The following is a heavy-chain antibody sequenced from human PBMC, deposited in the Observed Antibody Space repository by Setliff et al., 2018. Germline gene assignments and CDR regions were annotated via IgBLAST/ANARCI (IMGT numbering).Heavy chain of an antibody. CDR2: MNPNSGNT. CDR3: ARGPSWQGGAYYFDF. V-gene: IGHV1-8*01. D-gene: IGHD1-26*01. Sequence: ASVKVSCKASGYTFTSYDINWVRPATGQGLGWMGWMNPNSGNTGYAQKLQGRVTFTRNTSTNTAYMELSSLISEDTAVYYCARGPSWQGGAYYFDFWGQGTLVTVSS. CDR1: GYTFTSYD. J-gene: IGHJ4*02.